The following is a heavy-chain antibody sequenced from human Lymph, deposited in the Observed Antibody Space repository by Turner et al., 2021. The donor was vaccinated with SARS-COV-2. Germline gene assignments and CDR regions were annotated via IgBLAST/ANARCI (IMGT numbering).Heavy chain of an antibody. CDR3: ARQGWLRGYFDY. CDR2: IYSSGST. V-gene: IGHV4-39*01. J-gene: IGHJ4*02. Sequence: QVQLQESGPGLVTPSETLSLTCPVSGGSVTSSRYYWGWIRQPPGKGLEWIGNIYSSGSTYYNPSLKSRVTISVDTSKNQFSLKLSSVTAADTAVYYCARQGWLRGYFDYWSQGTLVTVSS. D-gene: IGHD5-18*01. CDR1: GGSVTSSRYY.